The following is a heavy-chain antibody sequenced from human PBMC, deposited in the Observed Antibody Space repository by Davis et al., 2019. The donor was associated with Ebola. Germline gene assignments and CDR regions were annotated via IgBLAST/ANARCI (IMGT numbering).Heavy chain of an antibody. CDR3: AREGFYGDYPYY. CDR2: INPNSGDT. V-gene: IGHV1-2*02. CDR1: GYTFIGHY. J-gene: IGHJ4*02. Sequence: ASVKVSCKASGYTFIGHYLHWVRQAPGQGLEWMGWINPNSGDTKFLQKFQGRVTVTRDTSISTVYMELSRLRSDDTAVYYCAREGFYGDYPYYWGQGTLVTVSS. D-gene: IGHD4-17*01.